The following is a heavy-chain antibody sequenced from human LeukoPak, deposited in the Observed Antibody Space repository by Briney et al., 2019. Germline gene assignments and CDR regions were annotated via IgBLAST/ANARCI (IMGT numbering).Heavy chain of an antibody. CDR2: IYYSGST. D-gene: IGHD2-2*02. CDR1: GGSISSSSYY. CDR3: ARLPQYQLLYRPGIDY. J-gene: IGHJ4*02. Sequence: PSETLSLTCTVSGGSISSSSYYWGWIRQPPGKGLERIGSIYYSGSTYYNPSLKSRVTISVDTSKNQFSLKLSSVTAADTAVYYCARLPQYQLLYRPGIDYWGQGTLVTVSS. V-gene: IGHV4-39*01.